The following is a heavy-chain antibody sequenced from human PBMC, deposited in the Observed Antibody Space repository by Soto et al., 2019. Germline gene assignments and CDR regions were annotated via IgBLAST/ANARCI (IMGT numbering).Heavy chain of an antibody. CDR3: AKRKGYGDYVGPFDP. CDR2: TGGDGGTT. D-gene: IGHD4-17*01. Sequence: EVQLLESGGGLVQPGGSLRLSCAASGFTFSSYSMSWVRQAPGKGLEWVSGFSTGGDGGTTYYADSVKGRFTISRDNSKNTLYLQMNSLRAEDTAVYYCAKRKGYGDYVGPFDPWGQGTLVTVSS. V-gene: IGHV3-23*01. J-gene: IGHJ5*02. CDR1: GFTFSSYS.